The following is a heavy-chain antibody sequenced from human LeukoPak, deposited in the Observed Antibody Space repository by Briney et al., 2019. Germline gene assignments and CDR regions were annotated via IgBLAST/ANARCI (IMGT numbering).Heavy chain of an antibody. J-gene: IGHJ5*02. V-gene: IGHV4-61*09. Sequence: SQTLSLTCTVSGVSISSSSYYWSWIRQPAGKGLEWIGHIYTSGSTNYNPSLKSRVTISVDTSRNQFSLKLSSVTAADTAVYYCARGSVNWDAWGQGTLVTVSS. D-gene: IGHD1-1*01. CDR2: IYTSGST. CDR3: ARGSVNWDA. CDR1: GVSISSSSYY.